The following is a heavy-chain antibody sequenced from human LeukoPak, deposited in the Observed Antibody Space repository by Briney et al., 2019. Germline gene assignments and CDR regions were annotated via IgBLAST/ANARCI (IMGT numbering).Heavy chain of an antibody. D-gene: IGHD6-19*01. CDR3: ARIMYSSGWYRDY. CDR2: LYYRGST. Sequence: SETLSLTCTVSGGSIINSSYYWGWIRQPPGKGLEWIGSLYYRGSTYYNPSLKSRVTISVDTSKNQFSLKLSSVTAADTAVYYCARIMYSSGWYRDYWGQGTLVTVSS. J-gene: IGHJ4*02. CDR1: GGSIINSSYY. V-gene: IGHV4-39*07.